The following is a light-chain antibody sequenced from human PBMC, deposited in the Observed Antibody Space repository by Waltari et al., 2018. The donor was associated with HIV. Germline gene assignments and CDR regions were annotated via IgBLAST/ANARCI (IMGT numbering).Light chain of an antibody. CDR2: QDS. V-gene: IGLV3-1*01. J-gene: IGLJ3*02. Sequence: SYELTQPPSVSVSPGQPASITCSGAQLGDKYACWYQQKPGQSPVLVIYQDSKRPSGIPERFSGSNSGNTATLTISGTQAMDEADYYCQAWDSSTEVFGGGTKLTVL. CDR1: QLGDKY. CDR3: QAWDSSTEV.